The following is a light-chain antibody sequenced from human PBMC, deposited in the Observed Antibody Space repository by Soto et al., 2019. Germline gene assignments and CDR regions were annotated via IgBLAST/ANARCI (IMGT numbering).Light chain of an antibody. J-gene: IGKJ5*01. CDR2: GAS. CDR3: QQYGSSGIT. Sequence: VMTQSPATLSVSPGERATLSCRASQNLRSSLAWYQQKPGQAPRLLIYGASTRATGIPARFSGSGSGTDFTLTISRLEPEDFAVYYCQQYGSSGITFGQGTRLEIK. V-gene: IGKV3-15*01. CDR1: QNLRSS.